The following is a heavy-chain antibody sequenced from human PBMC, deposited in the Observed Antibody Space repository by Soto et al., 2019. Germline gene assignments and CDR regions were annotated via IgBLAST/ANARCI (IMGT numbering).Heavy chain of an antibody. D-gene: IGHD3-10*01. V-gene: IGHV4-28*01. CDR3: ARSVMFRGGTPPNWFDP. J-gene: IGHJ5*02. CDR1: GYSITSSHW. CDR2: IYNSGSS. Sequence: SETLSLTCTASGYSITSSHWWGWIRQPPGKGLEWIGYIYNSGSSYYNPSLKSRVAISIDTSKNQFSLKLSSVTAADAAVYYCARSVMFRGGTPPNWFDPWGQGTLVTVSS.